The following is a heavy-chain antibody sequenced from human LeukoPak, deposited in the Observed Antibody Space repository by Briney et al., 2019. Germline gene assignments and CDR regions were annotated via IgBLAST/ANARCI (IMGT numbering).Heavy chain of an antibody. V-gene: IGHV3-7*01. Sequence: PGGSLRLSCAASGFTFSSYWMTWVRQAPGKGLEWVANIQQDGSGKYYVDPVKGRFTISRDNAKNSLYLQMNSLRAEDTAVYYCARDPDYGGSGFFGDSWGQGTLVTVSS. CDR1: GFTFSSYW. CDR2: IQQDGSGK. J-gene: IGHJ4*02. D-gene: IGHD4-23*01. CDR3: ARDPDYGGSGFFGDS.